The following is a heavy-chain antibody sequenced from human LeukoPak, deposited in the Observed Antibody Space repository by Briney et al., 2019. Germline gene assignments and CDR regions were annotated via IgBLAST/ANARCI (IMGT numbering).Heavy chain of an antibody. Sequence: GGSLRLSCAASGFTVSSNYMSWVRQAPGKGLEWVSVIYSGGSTYYADSVKGRFTISRDNSKNTLYLQMNSLRAEDTAVYYCARTQYCSSTSCDPYDAFDIWGQGTMVTVSS. CDR2: IYSGGST. CDR3: ARTQYCSSTSCDPYDAFDI. D-gene: IGHD2-2*01. V-gene: IGHV3-53*01. J-gene: IGHJ3*02. CDR1: GFTVSSNY.